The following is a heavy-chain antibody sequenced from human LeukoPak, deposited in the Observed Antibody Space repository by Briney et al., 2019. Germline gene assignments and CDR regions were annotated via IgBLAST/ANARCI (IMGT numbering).Heavy chain of an antibody. Sequence: GGSLRLSCAASGFTFSSYSMNWVRQAPGKGLEWVSSISSSSSYIYYADSVKGRFTISRDNAKNSLYLQMNSLRAGDTAVYYCARVRSAVVVLAATDYWGQGTLVTVSS. J-gene: IGHJ4*02. CDR1: GFTFSSYS. CDR3: ARVRSAVVVLAATDY. V-gene: IGHV3-21*01. D-gene: IGHD2-2*01. CDR2: ISSSSSYI.